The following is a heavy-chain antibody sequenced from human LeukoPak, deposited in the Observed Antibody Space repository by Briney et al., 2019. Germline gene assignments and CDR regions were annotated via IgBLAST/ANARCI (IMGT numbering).Heavy chain of an antibody. D-gene: IGHD5-18*01. Sequence: SETLSLTCAVYGGSFSGYYWSWIRQPPGKGLEWIGEINHSGSTNYNPSLKSRVTISVDTSKNQFSLKLSSVTAADTAVYYCARHIASRPTQLWFSRPSLAFDIWGQGTMVTVSS. J-gene: IGHJ3*02. CDR2: INHSGST. CDR1: GGSFSGYY. CDR3: ARHIASRPTQLWFSRPSLAFDI. V-gene: IGHV4-34*01.